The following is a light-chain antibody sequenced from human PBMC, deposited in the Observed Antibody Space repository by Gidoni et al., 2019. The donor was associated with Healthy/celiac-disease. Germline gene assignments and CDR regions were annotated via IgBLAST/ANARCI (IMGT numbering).Light chain of an antibody. J-gene: IGKJ3*01. V-gene: IGKV3-11*01. Sequence: EIVLTQSPGTLSSSPGERATLSCRAIQGVGRDLAWYQQKPGQAPRLLLYDASNRATGIPASFSGSGSGTDFTLTIGSLEPDDFAVYYCQQRSNWPPDGFTFGPGTKLDIK. CDR2: DAS. CDR1: QGVGRD. CDR3: QQRSNWPPDGFT.